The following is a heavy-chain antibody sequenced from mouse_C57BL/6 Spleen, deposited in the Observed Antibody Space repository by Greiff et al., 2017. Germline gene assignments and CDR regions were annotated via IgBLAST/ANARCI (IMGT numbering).Heavy chain of an antibody. D-gene: IGHD1-1*01. CDR2: INPSSGYT. Sequence: QLQQSGAELARPGASVKMSCKASGYTFTSYTMHWVKQRPGQGLEWIGYINPSSGYTKYNQKFKDKATLTADKSSSTAYMQLSSLTSEDSAVYYCARSDGSSYWYFDVWGTGTTVTVSS. CDR1: GYTFTSYT. V-gene: IGHV1-4*01. CDR3: ARSDGSSYWYFDV. J-gene: IGHJ1*03.